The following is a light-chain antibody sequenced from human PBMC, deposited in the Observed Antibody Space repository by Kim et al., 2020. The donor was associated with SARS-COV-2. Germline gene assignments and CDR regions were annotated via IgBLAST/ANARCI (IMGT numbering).Light chain of an antibody. J-gene: IGLJ3*02. V-gene: IGLV8-61*01. CDR3: VLYMGSGTWV. Sequence: QTVVTQEPSFSVSPGGTVTLTCGLSSGSVSTNYYPSWYQQTPGQSPRTLIYNTNTRSSGVPDRFSGSILGNKAALTISGAQADDESDCYCVLYMGSGTWVFGGGTQLTVL. CDR1: SGSVSTNYY. CDR2: NTN.